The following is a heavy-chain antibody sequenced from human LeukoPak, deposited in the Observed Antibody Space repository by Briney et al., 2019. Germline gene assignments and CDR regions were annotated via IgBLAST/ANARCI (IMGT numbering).Heavy chain of an antibody. J-gene: IGHJ5*02. Sequence: SETLSLTCTVSDGSITNYYWRWIRQPPGKGLEGMGHIYYSGSTNYNPSLKSRVTISLDTSKKQFSLNLSSVTVADTAVYYCARGGYYGSGNDFRFDPWGQGTLVTVSS. CDR1: DGSITNYY. V-gene: IGHV4-59*01. CDR2: IYYSGST. D-gene: IGHD3-10*01. CDR3: ARGGYYGSGNDFRFDP.